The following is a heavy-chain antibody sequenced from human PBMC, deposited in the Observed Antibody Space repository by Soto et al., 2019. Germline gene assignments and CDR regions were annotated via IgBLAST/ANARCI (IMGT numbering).Heavy chain of an antibody. J-gene: IGHJ2*01. V-gene: IGHV1-69*12. Sequence: QVQLVQSGAEVKKPGSSVKVSCKASGGTFSSYAISWVRQAPGQGLEWMGGIIPIFGTANYAQKFQGRVTNTADESASTAYMELSSLRSEDTPVYSCARAYGDYGYFDLWGRGTLVTVSS. CDR3: ARAYGDYGYFDL. CDR1: GGTFSSYA. CDR2: IIPIFGTA. D-gene: IGHD4-17*01.